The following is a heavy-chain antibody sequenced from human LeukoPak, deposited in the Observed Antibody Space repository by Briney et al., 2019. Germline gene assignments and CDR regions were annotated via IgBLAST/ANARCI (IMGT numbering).Heavy chain of an antibody. V-gene: IGHV4-39*02. J-gene: IGHJ4*02. CDR1: GGSISSSRYY. CDR3: AREIRRADFDY. CDR2: IYYSGST. Sequence: PSETLSLTCTVSGGSISSSRYYWGWIRQPPGKGLEWIGSIYYSGSTYYNPSLKSRVTISVDTSKNQFSLKLSSVPAADTAVYYCAREIRRADFDYWGQGTLVTVSS.